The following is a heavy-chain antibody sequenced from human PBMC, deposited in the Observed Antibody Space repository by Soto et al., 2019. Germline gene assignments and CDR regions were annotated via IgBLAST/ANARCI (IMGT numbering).Heavy chain of an antibody. CDR2: INHSGST. J-gene: IGHJ4*02. D-gene: IGHD3-10*01. CDR3: AREDPITMVRGVMRYYFDY. CDR1: GGSFSGYY. V-gene: IGHV4-34*01. Sequence: SETLSLTCAVYGGSFSGYYWSWIRQPPGKGLEWIGEINHSGSTNYNPSLKGRVTISVDTSKNQFSLKLSSVTAADTAVYYCAREDPITMVRGVMRYYFDYWGQGTLVTVSS.